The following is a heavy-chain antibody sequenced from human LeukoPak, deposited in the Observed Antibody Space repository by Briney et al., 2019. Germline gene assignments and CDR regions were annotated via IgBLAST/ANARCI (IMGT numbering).Heavy chain of an antibody. Sequence: PGGSLRLSCAASGFTFSSYGMHWVRQAPGKGLEWVAFIRYDGSNKYYADSVKGRFTISRDNSKNTLYLQMNSLRAEDTAVYYRAGGYCSGGSCYSIYWGQGTLVTVSS. CDR3: AGGYCSGGSCYSIY. CDR2: IRYDGSNK. CDR1: GFTFSSYG. D-gene: IGHD2-15*01. V-gene: IGHV3-30*02. J-gene: IGHJ4*02.